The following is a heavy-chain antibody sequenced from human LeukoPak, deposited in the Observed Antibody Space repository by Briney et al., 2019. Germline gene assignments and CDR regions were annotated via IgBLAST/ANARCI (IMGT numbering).Heavy chain of an antibody. D-gene: IGHD3-10*01. CDR3: ARTPGFGESPDY. CDR1: GGSVSSSSYY. CDR2: IYYSGST. V-gene: IGHV4-39*01. Sequence: KPSETLSLTCTVSGGSVSSSSYYWGWIRPHPGKGLEWIGTIYYSGSTYYNPSLKSRVTISVGTSNNQFSLNLNSVTAVDTAVYYCARTPGFGESPDYWGQGTLVTVSS. J-gene: IGHJ4*02.